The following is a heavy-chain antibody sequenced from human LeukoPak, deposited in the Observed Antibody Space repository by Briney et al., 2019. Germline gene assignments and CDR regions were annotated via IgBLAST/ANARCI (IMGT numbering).Heavy chain of an antibody. J-gene: IGHJ4*02. CDR1: GFTFSSYS. CDR3: AREVSGYGGYFDY. D-gene: IGHD3-10*01. V-gene: IGHV3-21*01. CDR2: ISSSSYI. Sequence: GGSLRLSCAASGFTFSSYSMNWVRQAPGKGLEWASSISSSSYIYYADSVKGRFTISRDNAKNSLYLQMNSLRAEDTAVYYCAREVSGYGGYFDYWGQGTLVTVSS.